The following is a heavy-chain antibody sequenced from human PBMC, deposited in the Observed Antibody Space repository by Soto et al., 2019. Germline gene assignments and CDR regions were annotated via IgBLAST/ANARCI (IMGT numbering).Heavy chain of an antibody. CDR3: ARGGITMATMGYYYNMDV. CDR1: GGTFSSSA. D-gene: IGHD3-10*01. Sequence: QVPLVQSGAEVKKPGSSVKVSCKASGGTFSSSAISWVRQAPGQGLEWMGGIIPIFGTANYAQKFLGRVTITADESTSTAYMELSSLRSEDTAVYYCARGGITMATMGYYYNMDVWGQGTTVTVSS. J-gene: IGHJ6*02. V-gene: IGHV1-69*01. CDR2: IIPIFGTA.